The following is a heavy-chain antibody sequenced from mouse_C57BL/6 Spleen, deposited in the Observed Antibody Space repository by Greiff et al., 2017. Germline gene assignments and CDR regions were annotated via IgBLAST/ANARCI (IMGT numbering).Heavy chain of an antibody. Sequence: EVQLVESGGGLVKPGGSLKLSCAASGFTFSSYTMSWVRQTPEKRLEWVATISGGGGNTYYPDSVKGRFTISRDNAKNTLYLQMSSLRSEDTALYYCARQAYGSSYFDYWGQGTTLTVSS. CDR1: GFTFSSYT. D-gene: IGHD1-1*01. CDR3: ARQAYGSSYFDY. CDR2: ISGGGGNT. J-gene: IGHJ2*01. V-gene: IGHV5-9*01.